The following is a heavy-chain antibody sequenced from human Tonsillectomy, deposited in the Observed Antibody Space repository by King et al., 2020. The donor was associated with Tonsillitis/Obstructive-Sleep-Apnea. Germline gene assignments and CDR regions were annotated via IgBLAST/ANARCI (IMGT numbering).Heavy chain of an antibody. CDR2: ISSSRRFI. V-gene: IGHV3-21*01. Sequence: VQLVEAGGGLVKPGGALGLSCAASGFTFRSYSINWVRQAPGEGLEWGSSISSSRRFIFYADSVKGRFTISRDNAKNSLYLQMNSLRAEDTAVYYCARDSRVVAATRNDYWGQGTLVTVSS. J-gene: IGHJ4*02. CDR3: ARDSRVVAATRNDY. D-gene: IGHD2-15*01. CDR1: GFTFRSYS.